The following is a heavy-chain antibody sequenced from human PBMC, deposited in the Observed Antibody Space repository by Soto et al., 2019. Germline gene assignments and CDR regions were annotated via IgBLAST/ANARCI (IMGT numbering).Heavy chain of an antibody. CDR1: GGSISSYY. V-gene: IGHV4-59*08. CDR3: GRVYGLPPFDY. CDR2: IYYSGST. D-gene: IGHD2-8*01. J-gene: IGHJ5*01. Sequence: QVQLQESGPGLVKPSETLSLTCTVSGGSISSYYWSWIRQPPGKGLEWIGYIYYSGSTNYNPSLKSRVTKSGATPNHLLSGSVCSRPAAAPAFYSGGRVYGLPPFDYGG.